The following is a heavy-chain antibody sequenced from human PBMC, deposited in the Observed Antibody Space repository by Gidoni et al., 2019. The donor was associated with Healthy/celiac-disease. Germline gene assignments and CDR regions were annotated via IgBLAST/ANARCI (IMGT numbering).Heavy chain of an antibody. CDR1: GYTFTGYY. CDR2: INPNSG. Sequence: QVQLVQSGAAVKKPGASVKVSCKASGYTFTGYYMHWVRQAPGQGLEWMGWINPNSGDTSISTAYMELSRLRSDDTAVYYCARDRYDFWSGQFDYWGQGTLVTVSS. V-gene: IGHV1-2*02. D-gene: IGHD3-3*01. J-gene: IGHJ4*02. CDR3: ARDRYDFWSGQFDY.